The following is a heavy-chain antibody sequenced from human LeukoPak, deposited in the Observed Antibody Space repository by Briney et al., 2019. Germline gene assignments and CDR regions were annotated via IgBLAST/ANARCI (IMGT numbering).Heavy chain of an antibody. V-gene: IGHV3-9*01. CDR1: GFTFDDYG. CDR2: ISWNSGSI. J-gene: IGHJ3*02. D-gene: IGHD3-10*01. Sequence: GGSLRLSCAASGFTFDDYGMSWVRQAPGKGLEWVSCISWNSGSIGYADSVKGRFTISRDNAKNSLYLQMNSLRAEDTALYYCAKDIGYYDAFDIWGQGTMVTVSS. CDR3: AKDIGYYDAFDI.